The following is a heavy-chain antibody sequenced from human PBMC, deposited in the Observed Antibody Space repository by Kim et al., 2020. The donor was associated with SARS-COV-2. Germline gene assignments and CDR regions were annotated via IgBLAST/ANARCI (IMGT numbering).Heavy chain of an antibody. V-gene: IGHV3-9*01. CDR3: AKDRAPDYYDSSRAFDI. Sequence: VKGRFTISRDNAKNSLYLQMNSLRAEDTALYYCAKDRAPDYYDSSRAFDIWGQGTMVTVSS. D-gene: IGHD3-22*01. J-gene: IGHJ3*02.